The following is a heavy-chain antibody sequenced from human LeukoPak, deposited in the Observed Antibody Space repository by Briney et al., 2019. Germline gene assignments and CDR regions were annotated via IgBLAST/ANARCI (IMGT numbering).Heavy chain of an antibody. J-gene: IGHJ6*03. V-gene: IGHV3-33*06. Sequence: GRSLRLSCAASGFTFSSYGMHWVSQAPGKGLEWVALIWYDGSNKYYADSVKGRFTISRDNSKNTLYLQMNSLRAEDTAVYYCAKGTGHYYYYMDVWGKGTTVTVSS. CDR3: AKGTGHYYYYMDV. D-gene: IGHD1-14*01. CDR1: GFTFSSYG. CDR2: IWYDGSNK.